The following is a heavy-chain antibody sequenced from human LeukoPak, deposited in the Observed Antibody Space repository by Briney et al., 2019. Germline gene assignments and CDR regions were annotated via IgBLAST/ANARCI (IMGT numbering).Heavy chain of an antibody. V-gene: IGHV3-23*01. D-gene: IGHD1-14*01. Sequence: PGGSLRLSCAASGFTFSNYAMKWVRQAPGTVLEWVSGISGRGDSTYYADSVKGRFTISRDNSKNTLFLQMNSLRAEDTAEYYCALSWYTTMHGDYWGQGTLVTVSS. CDR1: GFTFSNYA. J-gene: IGHJ4*02. CDR2: ISGRGDST. CDR3: ALSWYTTMHGDY.